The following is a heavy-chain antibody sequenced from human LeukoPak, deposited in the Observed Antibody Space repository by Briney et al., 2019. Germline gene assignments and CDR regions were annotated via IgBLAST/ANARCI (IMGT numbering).Heavy chain of an antibody. CDR3: ARAVTRGIYYYYYMDV. V-gene: IGHV4-34*01. CDR2: INHSGST. D-gene: IGHD4-23*01. Sequence: SETLSLTCAVYGGSFSGYYWSWIRQPPGKGLEWIGEINHSGSTNYNPSLKSRVTISVDTSKNQLSLKLSSVTAADTAVYYCARAVTRGIYYYYYMDVWGKGTTVTVSS. CDR1: GGSFSGYY. J-gene: IGHJ6*03.